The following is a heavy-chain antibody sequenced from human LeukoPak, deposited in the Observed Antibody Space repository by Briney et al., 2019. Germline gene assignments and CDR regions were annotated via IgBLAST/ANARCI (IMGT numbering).Heavy chain of an antibody. CDR3: ARLGAGPTYYDFWSGYSSFYFDY. D-gene: IGHD3-3*01. CDR1: GGSTSSSNYY. Sequence: PSETQSLTCTVSGGSTSSSNYYWGWIRQPPGKGLEWIGGIHYSGNTYYNPSLKSRVTISVDTSKNQFSLKLSSETAADTAVYYCARLGAGPTYYDFWSGYSSFYFDYWGQGTLVTVSS. J-gene: IGHJ4*02. V-gene: IGHV4-39*01. CDR2: IHYSGNT.